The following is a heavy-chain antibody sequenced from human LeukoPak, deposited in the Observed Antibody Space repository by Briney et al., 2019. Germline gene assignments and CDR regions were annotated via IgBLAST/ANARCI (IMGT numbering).Heavy chain of an antibody. Sequence: GGSLRLSCAASGFTFSSYAMHWVRQAPGKGLEWVAVISYDGSNKYYADSVKGRFTISRDNFNHTLSLQMNSLRVEDTAIYYCVKDIQLSTWGLGTMVTVSS. CDR1: GFTFSSYA. CDR3: VKDIQLST. J-gene: IGHJ3*01. V-gene: IGHV3-30-3*02. CDR2: ISYDGSNK. D-gene: IGHD5-24*01.